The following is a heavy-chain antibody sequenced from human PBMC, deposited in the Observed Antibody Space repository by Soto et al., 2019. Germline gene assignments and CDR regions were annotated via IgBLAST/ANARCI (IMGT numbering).Heavy chain of an antibody. CDR3: ASWRLQGFDP. J-gene: IGHJ5*02. CDR2: IWYDGRNK. D-gene: IGHD4-4*01. CDR1: GFTFSRSG. Sequence: QVQLVESGGGVVQPGRSLRLSCAASGFTFSRSGMHRARQAPGKGLEWVAVIWYDGRNKYYADCVKGRFTISRDNSKNPLYLQMNSRRAEDTAVYYCASWRLQGFDPWGQGTLVTVSS. V-gene: IGHV3-33*01.